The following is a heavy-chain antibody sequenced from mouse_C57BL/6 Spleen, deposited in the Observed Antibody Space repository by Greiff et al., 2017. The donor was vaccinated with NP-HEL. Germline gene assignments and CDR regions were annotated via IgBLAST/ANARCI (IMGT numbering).Heavy chain of an antibody. CDR2: IDPENGDT. J-gene: IGHJ4*01. V-gene: IGHV14-4*01. Sequence: DVHLVESGAELVRPGASVKLSCTASGFNIKDDYMHWVKQRPEQGLEWIGWIDPENGDTEYASKFQGKATITADTSSNTAYLQLSSLTSEDTAVYYCTPLLSWAMGYWGQGTSVTVSS. D-gene: IGHD2-1*01. CDR1: GFNIKDDY. CDR3: TPLLSWAMGY.